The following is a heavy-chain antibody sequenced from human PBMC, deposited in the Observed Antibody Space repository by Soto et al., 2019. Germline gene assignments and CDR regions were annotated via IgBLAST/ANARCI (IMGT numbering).Heavy chain of an antibody. Sequence: GGSLRLSCAASGFTFSSYSMNWVRQAPGKGLEWVSSISSSSSYIYYADSVKGRFTISRDNAKNSLYLKMNSLRAEDTAVYYCEEGYCSGGSCYSRAFDIWGQGTMVTVS. J-gene: IGHJ3*02. D-gene: IGHD2-15*01. CDR1: GFTFSSYS. CDR2: ISSSSSYI. CDR3: EEGYCSGGSCYSRAFDI. V-gene: IGHV3-21*01.